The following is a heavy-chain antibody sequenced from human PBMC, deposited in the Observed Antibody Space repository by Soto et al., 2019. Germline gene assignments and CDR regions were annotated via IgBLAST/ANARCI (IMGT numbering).Heavy chain of an antibody. V-gene: IGHV4-4*02. CDR1: GGSISSSNW. J-gene: IGHJ5*02. CDR3: ARDFQLKRHEYNGFDP. D-gene: IGHD1-1*01. Sequence: SETLSLTCAVSGGSISSSNWWSWVRQPPGKGLEWIGEIYHSGSTNYNPSLKSRVTISVDKSKNQFSLKLSSVTAADTAVYYCARDFQLKRHEYNGFDPWGQGTLVTVSS. CDR2: IYHSGST.